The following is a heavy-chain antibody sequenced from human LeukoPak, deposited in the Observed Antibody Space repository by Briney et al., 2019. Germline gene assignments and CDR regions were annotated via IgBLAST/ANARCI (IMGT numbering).Heavy chain of an antibody. CDR1: GFTFSSYA. J-gene: IGHJ4*02. V-gene: IGHV3-23*01. D-gene: IGHD6-19*01. Sequence: PGGSLRLSCAASGFTFSSYAMSWVRQAPGKGLEWVSAISGSGGSTYYADSVKGRFTISRDNSKNTLYLQMNSLRAEDMAVYYCAKDSGLVRSSNDYWGQGTLVTVSS. CDR3: AKDSGLVRSSNDY. CDR2: ISGSGGST.